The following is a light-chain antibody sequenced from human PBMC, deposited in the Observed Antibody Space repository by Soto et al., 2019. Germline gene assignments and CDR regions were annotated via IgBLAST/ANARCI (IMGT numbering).Light chain of an antibody. Sequence: QTVVTQEPSFSVSPGGTVTLTCGLTSGSVSTGYHPSWYQQTPGQAPRTLIYITNPRSSGVPDRFSGSILGNKGALTVAGAQADDESDYYCVLYMGGGSYVFGTGTKLTVL. CDR3: VLYMGGGSYV. CDR2: ITN. V-gene: IGLV8-61*01. J-gene: IGLJ1*01. CDR1: SGSVSTGYH.